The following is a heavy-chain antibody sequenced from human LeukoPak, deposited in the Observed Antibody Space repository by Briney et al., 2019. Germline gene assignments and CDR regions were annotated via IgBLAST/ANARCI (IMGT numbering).Heavy chain of an antibody. J-gene: IGHJ4*02. CDR3: ARDGYRTVGDY. D-gene: IGHD5-18*01. CDR1: GGSMITGGYY. V-gene: IGHV4-30-2*01. CDR2: IYHSGST. Sequence: PSQTLSLTCTVSGGSMITGGYYWSWIRQPPGKGLEWIGYIYHSGSTYYNPSLKSRVTISVDRSKNQFSLKLTSVTAADTAIYYCARDGYRTVGDYWGQGTPVTVSS.